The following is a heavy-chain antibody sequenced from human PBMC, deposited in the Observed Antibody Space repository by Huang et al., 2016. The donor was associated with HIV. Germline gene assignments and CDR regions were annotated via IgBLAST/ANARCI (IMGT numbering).Heavy chain of an antibody. V-gene: IGHV1-69*13. CDR3: ASGASYEIWTPYYSGWHYSMDV. Sequence: QVHLVQSGAEVKKPGSSVRVSCTASGGSFKISGISWVRQAPGQGLEWLGGSLAMLWRANYAQKMGDRVTVSARESTTTVYMDLTSLRPEDTAVYYCASGASYEIWTPYYSGWHYSMDVWGEGTTVTVSS. J-gene: IGHJ6*03. CDR1: GGSFKISG. D-gene: IGHD3-9*01. CDR2: SLAMLWRA.